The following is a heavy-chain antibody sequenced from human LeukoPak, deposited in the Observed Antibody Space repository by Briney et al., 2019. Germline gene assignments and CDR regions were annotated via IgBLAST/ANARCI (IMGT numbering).Heavy chain of an antibody. D-gene: IGHD3-10*01. CDR2: IHASGST. CDR1: GASISDNFY. V-gene: IGHV4-4*07. CDR3: ARYFKGSGSYYRYYYYYMDV. Sequence: SETLSLTCTVSGASISDNFYWSWIRQSAGKGLEWIGRIHASGSTRYNPSLKSRVTISVDTSKNQFSLKLSSVTAADTAVYYCARYFKGSGSYYRYYYYYMDVWGKGTTVTISS. J-gene: IGHJ6*03.